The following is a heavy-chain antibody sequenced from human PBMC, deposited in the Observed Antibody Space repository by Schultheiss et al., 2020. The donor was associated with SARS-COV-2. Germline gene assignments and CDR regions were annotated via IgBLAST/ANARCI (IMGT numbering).Heavy chain of an antibody. D-gene: IGHD2-2*02. Sequence: GGSLRLSCAASGFTFSSYAMHWVRQAPGKGLEWVSTISGDATSTYYADSVKGRFTISRDNSKNTLYLQMNSLRAEDTAVYYCAKDLSYCSSTSCYNYWGQGTLVTVSS. V-gene: IGHV3-23*01. CDR2: ISGDATST. J-gene: IGHJ4*02. CDR3: AKDLSYCSSTSCYNY. CDR1: GFTFSSYA.